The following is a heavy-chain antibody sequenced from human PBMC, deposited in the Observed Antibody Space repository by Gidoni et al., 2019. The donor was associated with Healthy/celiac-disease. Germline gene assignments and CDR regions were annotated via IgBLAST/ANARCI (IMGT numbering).Heavy chain of an antibody. CDR1: GGTFSSYA. V-gene: IGHV1-69*01. Sequence: QVQLVQSGAEVKKPGSSVKVSCKASGGTFSSYAISWVRQAPVQGLEWMGGIIPIFGTANYAQKFQGRVTITADESTSTAYMELSSLRSEDTAVYYCARGYCSGGSCYSEYYYYYGMDVWGQGTTVTVSS. J-gene: IGHJ6*02. CDR3: ARGYCSGGSCYSEYYYYYGMDV. D-gene: IGHD2-15*01. CDR2: IIPIFGTA.